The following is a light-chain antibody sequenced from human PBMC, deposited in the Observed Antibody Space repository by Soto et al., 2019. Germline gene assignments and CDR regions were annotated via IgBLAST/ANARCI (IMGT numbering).Light chain of an antibody. J-gene: IGKJ3*01. V-gene: IGKV3-15*01. CDR2: YAS. Sequence: EMVMTQSPATLSVSPGERVTLSCRASESVHSNLAWYQQKPGQGPSLLIYYASTRVTGVPDRFSGSVSGTEFTLXXSSLQSEDFGVYYXQHYSNWPPTFGPGTKVEIK. CDR1: ESVHSN. CDR3: QHYSNWPPT.